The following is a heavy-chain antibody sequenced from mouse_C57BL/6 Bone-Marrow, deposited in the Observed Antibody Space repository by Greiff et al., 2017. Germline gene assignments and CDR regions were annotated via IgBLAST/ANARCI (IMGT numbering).Heavy chain of an antibody. CDR3: AREERGLDY. CDR2: IDPSDSYT. CDR1: GYTFTSYW. J-gene: IGHJ2*01. V-gene: IGHV1-50*01. Sequence: QVQLQQPGAVLVKPGASVKLSCKASGYTFTSYWMQWVKQRPGQGLEWIGEIDPSDSYTNYNQKFKGKATLTVDTSSSTAYMQLSSLTSEDSAVYYCAREERGLDYWGQGTTLTVSS.